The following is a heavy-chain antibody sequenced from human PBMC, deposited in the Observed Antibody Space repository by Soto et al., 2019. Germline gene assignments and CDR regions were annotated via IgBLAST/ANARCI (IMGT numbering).Heavy chain of an antibody. CDR2: IYWDDDK. CDR1: GFSLSTSGVG. D-gene: IGHD2-15*01. CDR3: AYVPGSGGSCYWFSFSGMDV. J-gene: IGHJ6*02. Sequence: QITLKESGPTLVKPTQTLTLTCTFSGFSLSTSGVGVAWIRQPPGKALEWLALIYWDDDKRYRPSLESRLTLTKDTSKNQVVLTTTNMDSVDTATYYCAYVPGSGGSCYWFSFSGMDVWGQGTTVTVSS. V-gene: IGHV2-5*02.